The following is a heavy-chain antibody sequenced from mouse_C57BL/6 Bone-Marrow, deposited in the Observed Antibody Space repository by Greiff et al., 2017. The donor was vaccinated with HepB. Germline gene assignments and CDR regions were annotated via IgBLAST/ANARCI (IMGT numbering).Heavy chain of an antibody. CDR2: ISSGGSYT. CDR1: GFTFSSYG. V-gene: IGHV5-6*01. D-gene: IGHD1-1*01. J-gene: IGHJ4*01. Sequence: EVQGVESGGDLVKPGGSLKLSCAASGFTFSSYGMSWVRQTPDKRLEWVATISSGGSYTYYPDSVKGRFTISRDNAKNTLYLQMSSLKSEDTAMYYCARHEDYGSRRGYAMDYWGQGTSVTVSS. CDR3: ARHEDYGSRRGYAMDY.